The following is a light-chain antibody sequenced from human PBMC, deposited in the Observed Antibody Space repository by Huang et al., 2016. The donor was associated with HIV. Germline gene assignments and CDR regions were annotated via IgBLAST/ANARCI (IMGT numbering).Light chain of an antibody. CDR1: QSVSSW. CDR2: KAS. CDR3: QQYNTYST. V-gene: IGKV1-5*03. J-gene: IGKJ1*01. Sequence: DIQMSQSPSTLSASVGDRVTITCRASQSVSSWLAWYQQKPGKAPKLLIYKASTLESGVASRFGGSVSGTEFTLTISSLEPDDFASYYCQQYNTYSTFGQGTKVEIK.